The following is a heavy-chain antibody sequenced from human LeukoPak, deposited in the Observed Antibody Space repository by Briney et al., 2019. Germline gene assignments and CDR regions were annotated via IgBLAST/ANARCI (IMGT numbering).Heavy chain of an antibody. CDR3: ARGGLTIFGVVNYMDV. V-gene: IGHV3-7*03. J-gene: IGHJ6*03. D-gene: IGHD3-3*01. CDR2: IKEDGSDK. CDR1: GFPFSRYW. Sequence: GGSLRLSCAASGFPFSRYWMSWVRQAPGKGLEWVANIKEDGSDKYYVDSVRGRFTISRDNAKNSLYLQMNSLRAEDTALYYCARGGLTIFGVVNYMDVWGKGTTVTVSS.